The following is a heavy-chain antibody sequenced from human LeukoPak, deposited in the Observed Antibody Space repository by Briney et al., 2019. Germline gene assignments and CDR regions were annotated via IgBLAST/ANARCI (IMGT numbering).Heavy chain of an antibody. V-gene: IGHV3-23*01. CDR1: GFTFSTYA. CDR3: AKDGYRNVY. Sequence: GGSLRLSCAASGFTFSTYAMSWVRQAPGKGLEWVSGISGSGGSTFYADSVKGRFTISRDNSKDTLYLQMNSLRAEDTAVYYCAKDGYRNVYWGQGTLVTVSS. D-gene: IGHD1-14*01. CDR2: ISGSGGST. J-gene: IGHJ4*02.